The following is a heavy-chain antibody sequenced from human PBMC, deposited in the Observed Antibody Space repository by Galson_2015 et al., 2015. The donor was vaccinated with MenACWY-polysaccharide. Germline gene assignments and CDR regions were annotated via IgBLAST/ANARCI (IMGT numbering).Heavy chain of an antibody. Sequence: SLRLSCAASGFTFSTYAIHWVRQAPGKGLEWVAVISYDGSNEYYADSVKGRFTISRDNSKNTLYLQMNSLRAEDTAVYYCAREKAYYYDSSGYPDAFDIWGQGTMVTVSS. J-gene: IGHJ3*02. CDR1: GFTFSTYA. D-gene: IGHD3-22*01. CDR3: AREKAYYYDSSGYPDAFDI. CDR2: ISYDGSNE. V-gene: IGHV3-30-3*01.